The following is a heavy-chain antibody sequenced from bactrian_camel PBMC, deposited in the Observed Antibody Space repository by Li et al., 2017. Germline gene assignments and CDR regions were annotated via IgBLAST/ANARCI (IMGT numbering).Heavy chain of an antibody. CDR1: STYSTYC. V-gene: IGHV3S53*01. J-gene: IGHJ4*01. Sequence: HVQLVESGGGSVQAGGSLRLSCAGSTYSTYCMAWFRQAPGKAREGVASIYTSGSPTKYADSVKGRFTIYRENSDKKVYLEMTNLQPEDTAMYYCAAEPHPSCRWWGGDTEAAYLGQGTQVTVS. D-gene: IGHD1*01. CDR2: IYTSGSPT.